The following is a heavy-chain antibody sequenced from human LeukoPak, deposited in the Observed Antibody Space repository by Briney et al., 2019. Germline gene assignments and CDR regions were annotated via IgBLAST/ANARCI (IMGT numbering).Heavy chain of an antibody. V-gene: IGHV3-48*04. CDR3: ARVNSDWYFDL. CDR1: GFTFSSYG. CDR2: ISSTSSTI. D-gene: IGHD4-23*01. Sequence: GRSLRLSCAASGFTFSSYGMHWVRQAPGKGLEWVSYISSTSSTIYYADSVKGRFTISRDNAKSSLYLQMNSLRAEDTAVYYCARVNSDWYFDLWGRGTLVTVSS. J-gene: IGHJ2*01.